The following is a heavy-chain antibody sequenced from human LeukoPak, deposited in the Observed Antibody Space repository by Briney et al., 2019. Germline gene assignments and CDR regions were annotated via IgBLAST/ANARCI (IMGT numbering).Heavy chain of an antibody. Sequence: RTSETLSLTCTVSGGSISSSSYYWGWIRQPPGKGLEWIGSIYYSGSTYYNPSLKSRVTISVDTSKNQFSLKLSSVTAADTAVYYCASEGKGHPDVWGQGTTVTVSS. V-gene: IGHV4-39*07. J-gene: IGHJ6*02. D-gene: IGHD3-10*01. CDR1: GGSISSSSYY. CDR3: ASEGKGHPDV. CDR2: IYYSGST.